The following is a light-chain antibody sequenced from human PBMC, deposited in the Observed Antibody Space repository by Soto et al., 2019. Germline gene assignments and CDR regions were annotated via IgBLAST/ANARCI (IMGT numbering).Light chain of an antibody. V-gene: IGKV1-27*01. Sequence: DIQMNQSPSSLSASVGDRVTITCRASQGISNFLAWYQQKPGKVPKLLIYDASTLQSGVPSRFSGSGSGTDFTLTISSLQPEDVATYYCQKYNSAPRAFGQGTKVEIK. J-gene: IGKJ1*01. CDR3: QKYNSAPRA. CDR1: QGISNF. CDR2: DAS.